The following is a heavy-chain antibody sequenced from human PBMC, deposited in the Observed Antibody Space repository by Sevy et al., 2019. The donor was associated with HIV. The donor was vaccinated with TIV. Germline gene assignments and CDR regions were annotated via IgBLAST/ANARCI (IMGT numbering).Heavy chain of an antibody. CDR1: GFTFSSHG. Sequence: GGSLRLSCAASGFTFSSHGMHWVRQAPGKGLEWVAVMSYDGSYKSYGASVKGRFTISRDDSKNTLYLQMNSLRPEDTAMYYCARDSGYSINWYPAYWGQGTLVTVSS. CDR3: ARDSGYSINWYPAY. V-gene: IGHV3-30*03. D-gene: IGHD6-13*01. CDR2: MSYDGSYK. J-gene: IGHJ4*02.